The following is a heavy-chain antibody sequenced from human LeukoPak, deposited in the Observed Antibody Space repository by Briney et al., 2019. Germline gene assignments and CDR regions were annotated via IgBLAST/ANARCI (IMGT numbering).Heavy chain of an antibody. J-gene: IGHJ4*02. Sequence: GGSLRLSCAASGFTFSSYNMNWVRQAPGKGLEWVSSISSSSSYIYYADSVKGRFTISRDNAKNSLYLQMNSLRAEDTAVYYCAKVVLPRRYYYDSSGYWTFDYWGQGTLVTVSS. D-gene: IGHD3-22*01. CDR3: AKVVLPRRYYYDSSGYWTFDY. CDR2: ISSSSSYI. V-gene: IGHV3-21*04. CDR1: GFTFSSYN.